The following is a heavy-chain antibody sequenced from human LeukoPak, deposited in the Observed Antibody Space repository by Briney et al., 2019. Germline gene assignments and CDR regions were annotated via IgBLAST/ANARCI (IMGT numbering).Heavy chain of an antibody. D-gene: IGHD6-6*01. CDR1: GVTFTNYP. V-gene: IGHV3-23*01. Sequence: PGGSLRLSCAPSGVTFTNYPMSWVGQAPGKGLEWVSTISGNGGRTFYADSVKGRFTSSRDNSKNTLDLQMNSLRAEDTAVYYCVRAGSSYSFDYWGQGNLVTVSS. CDR2: ISGNGGRT. J-gene: IGHJ4*02. CDR3: VRAGSSYSFDY.